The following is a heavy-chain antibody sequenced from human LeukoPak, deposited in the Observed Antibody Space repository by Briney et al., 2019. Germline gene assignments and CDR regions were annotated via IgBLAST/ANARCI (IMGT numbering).Heavy chain of an antibody. J-gene: IGHJ5*02. V-gene: IGHV4-61*02. CDR3: VRGSGWFDP. CDR1: GGSISSGSYY. Sequence: RPSETLSLTCTVSGGSISSGSYYWSWIRQPAGKGLEWIGRIYTSGSTNYNPSLKSRVTISVDTSKNQFSLKLNSVTAADTAVYYCVRGSGWFDPWGQGTLVTVSS. CDR2: IYTSGST. D-gene: IGHD1-14*01.